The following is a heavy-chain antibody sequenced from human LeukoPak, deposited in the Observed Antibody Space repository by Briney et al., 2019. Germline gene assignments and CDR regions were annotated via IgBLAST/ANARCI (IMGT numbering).Heavy chain of an antibody. J-gene: IGHJ4*02. CDR1: GGSVSTSDYY. Sequence: PSETLSLTCAVSGGSVSTSDYYWGWIRQSPVKGLEWIGDVFYTGKTNYNPSLRGRATISIDTSKNQFSLKLTYVTAADSAVYYCARVFDSWGQGTLVTVSS. V-gene: IGHV4-39*07. CDR3: ARVFDS. CDR2: VFYTGKT.